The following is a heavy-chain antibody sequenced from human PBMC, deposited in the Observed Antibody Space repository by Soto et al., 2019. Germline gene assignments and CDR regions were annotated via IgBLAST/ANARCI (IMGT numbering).Heavy chain of an antibody. CDR2: INHSGST. J-gene: IGHJ3*02. CDR1: GGSFSGYY. V-gene: IGHV4-34*01. Sequence: PSETLSLTCAVYGGSFSGYYWSWIRQPPGKGLEWIGEINHSGSTNYNPSLKSRVTISVDTSKNQFSLKLSSVTAADTAVYYCARHGRRSTVTTWNAFDIWGQGTMVTVSS. CDR3: ARHGRRSTVTTWNAFDI. D-gene: IGHD4-17*01.